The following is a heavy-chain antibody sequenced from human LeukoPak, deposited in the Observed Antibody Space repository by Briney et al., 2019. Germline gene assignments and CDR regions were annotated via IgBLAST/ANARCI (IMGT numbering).Heavy chain of an antibody. V-gene: IGHV3-23*01. CDR1: GFTSTSYA. CDR2: ITGTGGST. J-gene: IGHJ5*02. Sequence: AGSLTLPCAAPGFTSTSYAMSWARQAPAHGLDWVSPITGTGGSTYYADSVKGRFTISRDNSKNTLYLQMNSLRAEDTAVYYCATRGYCSGTSCYAPQPWGQGTLVTVSS. D-gene: IGHD2-2*01. CDR3: ATRGYCSGTSCYAPQP.